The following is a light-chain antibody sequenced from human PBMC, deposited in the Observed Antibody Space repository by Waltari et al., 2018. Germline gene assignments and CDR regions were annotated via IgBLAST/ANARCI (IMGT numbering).Light chain of an antibody. CDR2: DAS. CDR1: QSVRNY. Sequence: DIVLTQSPATLSSSPGDRATLSCRASQSVRNYLAWYRQKPGQAPRLLIYDASERAPGIPARFSGSGSGTDFTLTISSLEPDDFAVYYCQHRHNWPPTFTFGQGTKLEVK. CDR3: QHRHNWPPTFT. J-gene: IGKJ2*01. V-gene: IGKV3-11*01.